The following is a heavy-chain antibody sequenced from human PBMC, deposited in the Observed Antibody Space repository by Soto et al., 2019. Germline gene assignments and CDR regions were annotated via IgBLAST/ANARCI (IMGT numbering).Heavy chain of an antibody. CDR3: ARHRYSSSWSVYYYMDV. D-gene: IGHD6-13*01. Sequence: NPSETLSLTCTVSGGSISRSSYYWGWILQPPGKGLEWIGSIYYSGSTYYNPSLKSRVTISVDTSKNQFSLKLSSVTAADTAVYYCARHRYSSSWSVYYYMDVWGKGTTVTVSS. CDR2: IYYSGST. CDR1: GGSISRSSYY. J-gene: IGHJ6*03. V-gene: IGHV4-39*01.